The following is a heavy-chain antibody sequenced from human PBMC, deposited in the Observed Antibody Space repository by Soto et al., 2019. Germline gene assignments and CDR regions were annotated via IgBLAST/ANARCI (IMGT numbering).Heavy chain of an antibody. CDR2: INHSGST. Sequence: ASETLSLTCAVYGGSFSGYYWSWIRQPPGKGLEWIGEINHSGSTNYNPSLKSRVTISVDTSKNQFSLKLSSVTAADTAVYYCARVSLEESSIAARRRNKFDYWGQGTLVTVSS. CDR1: GGSFSGYY. V-gene: IGHV4-34*01. J-gene: IGHJ4*02. D-gene: IGHD6-6*01. CDR3: ARVSLEESSIAARRRNKFDY.